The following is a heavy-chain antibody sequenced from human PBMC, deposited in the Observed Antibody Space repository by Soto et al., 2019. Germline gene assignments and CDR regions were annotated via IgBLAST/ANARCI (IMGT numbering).Heavy chain of an antibody. D-gene: IGHD5-18*01. Sequence: SETLSLTCTVSGGSISSYYWSWIRQPPGKGLEWIGYIYYSGSTNYNPSFKSRVTISVDTSKNQFSLKLSSVTAADTAVYYCARTLYSYGPRFDYWGQGTLVTVSS. J-gene: IGHJ4*02. CDR2: IYYSGST. CDR1: GGSISSYY. V-gene: IGHV4-59*08. CDR3: ARTLYSYGPRFDY.